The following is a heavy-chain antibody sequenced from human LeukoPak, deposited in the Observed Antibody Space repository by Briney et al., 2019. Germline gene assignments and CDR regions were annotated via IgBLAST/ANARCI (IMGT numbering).Heavy chain of an antibody. V-gene: IGHV3-30*04. CDR2: IAYDGSFQ. D-gene: IGHD3-3*01. CDR1: GFSFSIYA. J-gene: IGHJ5*02. Sequence: GGSLSLSCAASGFSFSIYAMHWVRQAPGKGLEWVAVIAYDGSFQYYADSVKGRITISRDNSKNTLYLQMNSLRPEDTAVYYCARSGYDFWSGYTNWFDPWGQGTLVTVSS. CDR3: ARSGYDFWSGYTNWFDP.